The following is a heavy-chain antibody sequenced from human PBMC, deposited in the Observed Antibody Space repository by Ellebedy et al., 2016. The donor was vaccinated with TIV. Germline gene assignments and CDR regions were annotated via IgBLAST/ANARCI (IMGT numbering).Heavy chain of an antibody. CDR1: EITFSHYT. D-gene: IGHD3-10*01. Sequence: GGSLRLSXEASEITFSHYTMNWVRQVPGKGLNWISAISDSGDNTYYSDSVKGRFTISRDNDKNSLYLNMNSLRAEDTAFYFCARAGISMIRGPRVFYFDSWGQGTLVTVSS. CDR2: ISDSGDNT. CDR3: ARAGISMIRGPRVFYFDS. J-gene: IGHJ4*02. V-gene: IGHV3-23*01.